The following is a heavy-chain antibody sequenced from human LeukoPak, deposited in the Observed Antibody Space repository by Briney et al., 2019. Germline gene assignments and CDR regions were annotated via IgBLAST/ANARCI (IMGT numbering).Heavy chain of an antibody. J-gene: IGHJ4*02. CDR1: GFTLSSYS. Sequence: GGSLRLSCAASGFTLSSYSMTWVRQAPGKGLEWVSSISSSSSFIYYADSVKGRFTISRDNTKNSLYLQMNSLRADDTAVYYCARDLGIVTGFDYWGQGTLVTVSS. CDR2: ISSSSSFI. D-gene: IGHD2-2*03. CDR3: ARDLGIVTGFDY. V-gene: IGHV3-21*06.